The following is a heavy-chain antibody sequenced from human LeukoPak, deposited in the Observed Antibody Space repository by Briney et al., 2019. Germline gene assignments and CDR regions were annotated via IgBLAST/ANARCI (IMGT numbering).Heavy chain of an antibody. J-gene: IGHJ5*02. CDR1: GFTFSSYA. CDR2: ISYDGSNK. CDR3: ARGSRFGEFSWFDP. D-gene: IGHD3-10*01. Sequence: GGSLRLSCAASGFTFSSYAMHWVRQAPGKGLEWVAVISYDGSNKYYADSVKGRFTISRDNSKNTLYLQMNSLRAEDTAVYYCARGSRFGEFSWFDPWGQGTLVTVSS. V-gene: IGHV3-30*04.